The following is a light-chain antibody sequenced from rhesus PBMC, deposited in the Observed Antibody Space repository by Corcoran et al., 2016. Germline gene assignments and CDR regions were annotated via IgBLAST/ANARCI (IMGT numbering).Light chain of an antibody. CDR1: HGIISW. J-gene: IGKJ2*01. CDR3: LQYSSSPYS. V-gene: IGKV1-22*01. CDR2: KAS. Sequence: DIQMTQSPSSLSASVGDKVTITCRVSHGIISWLAWYQQKPGKAPKLLLYKASRLQRGVPSRFSGSGSGTDFTLTISSLQPEGFATYCCLQYSSSPYSFGQGAKVEIK.